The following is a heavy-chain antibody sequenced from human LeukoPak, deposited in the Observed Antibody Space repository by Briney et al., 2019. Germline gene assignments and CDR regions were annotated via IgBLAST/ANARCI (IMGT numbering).Heavy chain of an antibody. J-gene: IGHJ4*02. CDR1: GGSLSTYY. Sequence: PSETLSLTCTVSGGSLSTYYWSWIRQPPGKGLEWIAHIYSSGITTYNPPLEGRLTISVDTSKSQISLKLSSVTAADTAVYYCARHSRGGTYPLDYWGQGTLVIVSS. CDR2: IYSSGIT. D-gene: IGHD1-26*01. CDR3: ARHSRGGTYPLDY. V-gene: IGHV4-59*08.